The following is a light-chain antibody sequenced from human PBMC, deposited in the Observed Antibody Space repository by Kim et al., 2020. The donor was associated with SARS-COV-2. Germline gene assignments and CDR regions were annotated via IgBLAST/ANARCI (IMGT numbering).Light chain of an antibody. CDR2: YDR. Sequence: APRTTARVTCAGNNIGDKSVHWYQQKPGQAPVLVISYDRDRPSGIPERFSGSNSENTATLTISRVEAGDEADYYCQVWDDSTDHYVFGTGTQLTVL. CDR1: NIGDKS. CDR3: QVWDDSTDHYV. J-gene: IGLJ1*01. V-gene: IGLV3-21*04.